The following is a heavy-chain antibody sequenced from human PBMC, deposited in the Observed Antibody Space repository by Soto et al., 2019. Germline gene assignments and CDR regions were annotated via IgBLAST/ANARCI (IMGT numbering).Heavy chain of an antibody. CDR1: GGSITSYY. CDR2: IYYSGST. Sequence: SETLSLTCTVSGGSITSYYWSWIRQPPGKGLEWIGYIYYSGSTNYNPSLKSRVTISVDTSKNQFSLKLSSVTAADTAVYYCASLNYDFWSGYSHYAEYFQHWGQGTRVTVS. V-gene: IGHV4-59*01. CDR3: ASLNYDFWSGYSHYAEYFQH. J-gene: IGHJ1*01. D-gene: IGHD3-3*01.